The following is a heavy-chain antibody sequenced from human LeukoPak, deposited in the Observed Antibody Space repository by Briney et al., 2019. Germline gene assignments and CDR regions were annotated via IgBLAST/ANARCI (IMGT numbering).Heavy chain of an antibody. D-gene: IGHD1-26*01. V-gene: IGHV4-31*03. CDR3: ARIVGATIWLFDY. J-gene: IGHJ4*02. CDR1: GGSISSGDFY. CDR2: IYYSGST. Sequence: SQTLSLTCTVSGGSISSGDFYWSWIRQHPGKGLEWIGYIYYSGSTYYNPSLKSRVTISVDTSKNQFSLKLSSVTAADTAVYYCARIVGATIWLFDYWGQGTLVTVSS.